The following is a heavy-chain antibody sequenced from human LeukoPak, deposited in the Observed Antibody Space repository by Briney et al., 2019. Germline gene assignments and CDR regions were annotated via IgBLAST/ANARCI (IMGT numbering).Heavy chain of an antibody. Sequence: ASVKVSCKASGYTFTGYYMHWVRQAPGQGLEWMGWINTNTGNPTYAQGFTGRFVFSLDTSVSTAYLQISSLRAEDTAVYYCARGEGGEGFDYWGQGTLVTVSS. CDR3: ARGEGGEGFDY. CDR1: GYTFTGYY. D-gene: IGHD4-17*01. V-gene: IGHV7-4-1*02. J-gene: IGHJ4*02. CDR2: INTNTGNP.